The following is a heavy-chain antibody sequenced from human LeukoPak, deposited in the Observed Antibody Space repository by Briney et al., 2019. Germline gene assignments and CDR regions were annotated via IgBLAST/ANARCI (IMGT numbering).Heavy chain of an antibody. V-gene: IGHV3-23*01. CDR1: GFTFSSYA. CDR3: AKDPSMTAVTTFLDH. D-gene: IGHD4-17*01. Sequence: PGGSLRLSCAASGFTFSSYAMSWVRQAPGKGLEWVSDISGSGGSTHYADSVKGRFTISRDNSKNTLYLQMNSLRAEDTAVYYCAKDPSMTAVTTFLDHWGQGTLVTVSS. CDR2: ISGSGGST. J-gene: IGHJ4*02.